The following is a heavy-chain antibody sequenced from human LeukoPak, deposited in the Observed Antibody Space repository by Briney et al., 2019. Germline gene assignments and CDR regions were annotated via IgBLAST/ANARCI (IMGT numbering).Heavy chain of an antibody. CDR3: ARDSRSGSYRRRHYYYYYGMDV. D-gene: IGHD3-10*01. J-gene: IGHJ6*02. Sequence: GGSLRLSCAASGFTFSDYYMSWIRQAPGKGLGWVSYISSSGSTIYYADSVKGRFTISRDNAKNSLYLQMNSLRAEDTAVYYCARDSRSGSYRRRHYYYYYGMDVWGQGTTVTVSS. CDR2: ISSSGSTI. CDR1: GFTFSDYY. V-gene: IGHV3-11*01.